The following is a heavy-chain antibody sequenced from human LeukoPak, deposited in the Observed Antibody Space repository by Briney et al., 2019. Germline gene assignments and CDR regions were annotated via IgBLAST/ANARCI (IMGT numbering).Heavy chain of an antibody. J-gene: IGHJ6*02. Sequence: ASVTVSFKASGYTFTTYYMHWVRQAPGQGLEWMGIINPSGGSTTYSQKFQDRVTMSMDTSTNTAYMELSSLTSEDTAVYYCARGKYYDILTGYSIWEDYYYYAMDVWGQGTTVAVSS. V-gene: IGHV1-46*01. CDR1: GYTFTTYY. CDR2: INPSGGST. CDR3: ARGKYYDILTGYSIWEDYYYYAMDV. D-gene: IGHD3-9*01.